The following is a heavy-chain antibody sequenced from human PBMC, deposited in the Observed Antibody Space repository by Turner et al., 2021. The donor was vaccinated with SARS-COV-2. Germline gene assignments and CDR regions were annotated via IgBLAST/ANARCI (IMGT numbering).Heavy chain of an antibody. V-gene: IGHV3-74*01. CDR1: VFTFSSHW. J-gene: IGHJ4*02. CDR2: IDTDGSTT. Sequence: ELQLVESGGGLVQPGGSLRLSCAASVFTFSSHWMPWARQAPGQGRMCVSRIDTDGSTTSYADSVKGRFTISRDNAKNTLYLQMNSLRAEDTAVYYCATGRSFDYWGQGTLVTVSS. CDR3: ATGRSFDY.